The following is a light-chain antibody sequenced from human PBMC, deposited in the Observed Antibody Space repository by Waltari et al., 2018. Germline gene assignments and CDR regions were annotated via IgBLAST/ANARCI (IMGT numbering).Light chain of an antibody. V-gene: IGLV2-8*01. CDR2: EGN. Sequence: QSALTQPPSASGSPGQSVTISCTGTRSDLGGYSFVSWYQQHPGTAPKLLIFEGNKRASGVPDRFSGFRSGNTASLTVSGLQAEDEADYYCSAYAGFKNVVFGGGTKLTVL. CDR3: SAYAGFKNVV. J-gene: IGLJ3*02. CDR1: RSDLGGYSF.